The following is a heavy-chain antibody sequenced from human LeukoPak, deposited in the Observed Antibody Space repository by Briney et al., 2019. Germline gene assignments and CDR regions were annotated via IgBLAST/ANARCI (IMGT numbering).Heavy chain of an antibody. CDR1: GDSISSYY. CDR2: IYYSGST. D-gene: IGHD3-10*01. CDR3: AREVPIVRGLRWDY. J-gene: IGHJ4*02. Sequence: SETLSPTCTVSGDSISSYYWNWVRQSPGKGLEWIGYIYYSGSTNCDPSLKSRVTISIDTSKNQFSLKLRSVTAADTAVYYCAREVPIVRGLRWDYWGQGTLVTVSS. V-gene: IGHV4-59*01.